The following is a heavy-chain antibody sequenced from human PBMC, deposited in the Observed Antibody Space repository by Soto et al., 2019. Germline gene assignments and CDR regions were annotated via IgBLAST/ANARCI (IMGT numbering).Heavy chain of an antibody. D-gene: IGHD6-19*01. CDR3: ARDAAVPGESDRVDY. J-gene: IGHJ4*02. V-gene: IGHV4-4*02. CDR1: GDSVTSNVW. CDR2: AYHNGLT. Sequence: SETLSLTCAVSGDSVTSNVWWSWVRQPPGKGLEWIGEAYHNGLTDYNPSLKSRVTMSVDTSKNEFSLKLTSLTAADTAIYYCARDAAVPGESDRVDYWGQGTLFTV.